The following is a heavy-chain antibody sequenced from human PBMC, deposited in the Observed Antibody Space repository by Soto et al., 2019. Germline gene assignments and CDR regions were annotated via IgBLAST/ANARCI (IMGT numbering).Heavy chain of an antibody. CDR2: MHTGGNEK. Sequence: QVQLVESGGGVVQPGGSLRLSCAASGFTFSYYGFHWVRQAPGKGLEWVAVMHTGGNEKYYVGSVKDRFTVSRDDSRNMVYLEMSGLRAEDTAEYFCARDADTTGHYSHFDLWGRGALVAVS. CDR3: ARDADTTGHYSHFDL. V-gene: IGHV3-33*08. J-gene: IGHJ4*02. CDR1: GFTFSYYG. D-gene: IGHD3-9*01.